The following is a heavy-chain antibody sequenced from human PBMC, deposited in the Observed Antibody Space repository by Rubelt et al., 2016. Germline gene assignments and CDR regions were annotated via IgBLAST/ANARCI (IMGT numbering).Heavy chain of an antibody. D-gene: IGHD2-15*01. CDR2: ISSSSSYI. CDR3: VKAALQDI. Sequence: WVRQAPGKGLEWVSSISSSSSYIYYADSVKGRFTISRDNAKNSLYLQMSSLRAEDTAVYYCVKAALQDIWGQGTMVTASS. J-gene: IGHJ3*02. V-gene: IGHV3-21*01.